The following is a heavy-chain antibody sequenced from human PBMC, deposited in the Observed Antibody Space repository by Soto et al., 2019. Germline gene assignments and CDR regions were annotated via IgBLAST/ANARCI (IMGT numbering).Heavy chain of an antibody. V-gene: IGHV1-69*13. CDR3: ACPVEMATRARADYYYGMDV. CDR2: IIPIFGTA. CDR1: GGTFSSYA. J-gene: IGHJ6*02. D-gene: IGHD5-12*01. Sequence: SVKVSCKASGGTFSSYAISWVRQAPGQGLEWMGGIIPIFGTANYAQKFQGRVTITADESTGTAYMELSSLRSEDTAVYYCACPVEMATRARADYYYGMDVWGQGTTVTVSS.